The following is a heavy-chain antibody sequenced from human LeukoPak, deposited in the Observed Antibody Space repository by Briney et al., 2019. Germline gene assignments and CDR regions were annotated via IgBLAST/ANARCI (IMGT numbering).Heavy chain of an antibody. D-gene: IGHD3-9*01. CDR3: KQKTAYDILTGDIDY. V-gene: IGHV1-18*01. J-gene: IGHJ4*02. CDR1: GYTFTSYG. CDR2: VSAYNGNT. Sequence: VASMKVSCKASGYTFTSYGISWVRQAPGQGLEWMGWVSAYNGNTNYAQKLQGRVTMTTDTSTSTAYMELRSLRSDDTAVFFCKQKTAYDILTGDIDYWGQGTLVTVSS.